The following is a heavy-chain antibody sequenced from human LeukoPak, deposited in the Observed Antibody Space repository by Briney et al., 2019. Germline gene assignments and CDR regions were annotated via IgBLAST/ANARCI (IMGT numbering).Heavy chain of an antibody. D-gene: IGHD4-17*01. J-gene: IGHJ4*02. V-gene: IGHV3-23*01. CDR2: ISGSGGNT. CDR1: GFTFSRYA. CDR3: AKDYGDYEGFPDY. Sequence: GGSLRLSCVASGFTFSRYAMSWVRQAPGKGLEWVSAISGSGGNTYYANADSVKGRFTISRDNSKNTLYLQMNSLRAEDTAVYYCAKDYGDYEGFPDYWGQGTLVTVSS.